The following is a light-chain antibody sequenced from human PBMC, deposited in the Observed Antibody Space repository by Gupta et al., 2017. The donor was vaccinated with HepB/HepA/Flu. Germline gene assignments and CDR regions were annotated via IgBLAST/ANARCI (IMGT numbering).Light chain of an antibody. CDR3: QQRNNWPWT. V-gene: IGKV3-11*01. CDR1: QSVRSH. J-gene: IGKJ1*01. Sequence: EIVLTQSPVNLSLSPGERATLSCRASQSVRSHLAWYQKKPGQPPRFLIYDASKRATGIPVRFSGSGSGTDFTLTISSLEPEYSAVYYCQQRNNWPWTCGQGTKVEIK. CDR2: DAS.